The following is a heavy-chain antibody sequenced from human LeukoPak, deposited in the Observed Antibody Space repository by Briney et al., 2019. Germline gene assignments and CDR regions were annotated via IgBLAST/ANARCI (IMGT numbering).Heavy chain of an antibody. V-gene: IGHV3-7*01. CDR3: ATTHGMTTVARLRHRGAFDI. Sequence: PGGSLRLSCSAPGFTFSSYWMSWVRQAPGKGRGWVANIQQDRSEKYYVDSVKGRFTISRDNAKNSLYLQMNSLRAEDTAVYYCATTHGMTTVARLRHRGAFDIWGQGTMVTVSS. CDR1: GFTFSSYW. CDR2: IQQDRSEK. D-gene: IGHD4-17*01. J-gene: IGHJ3*02.